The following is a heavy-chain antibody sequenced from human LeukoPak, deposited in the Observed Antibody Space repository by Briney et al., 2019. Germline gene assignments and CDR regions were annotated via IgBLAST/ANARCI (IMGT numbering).Heavy chain of an antibody. V-gene: IGHV4-59*01. D-gene: IGHD3-10*01. J-gene: IGHJ6*02. CDR1: GGSISSYY. CDR2: IYYSGST. Sequence: SETLSLTCTVSGGSISSYYLSWIRQPPGKGLEWIGYIYYSGSTNYNPSLKSRVTISVDTSKNQFSLKLSSVTAADTAVYYCARDRALWFGDYGMDVWGQGTTVTVSS. CDR3: ARDRALWFGDYGMDV.